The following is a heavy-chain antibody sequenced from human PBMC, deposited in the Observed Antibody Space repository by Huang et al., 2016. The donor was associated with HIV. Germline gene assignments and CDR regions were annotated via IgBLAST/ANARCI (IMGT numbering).Heavy chain of an antibody. V-gene: IGHV5-51*03. CDR3: AKGRRAFDV. J-gene: IGHJ3*01. CDR1: GYSFSIYW. CDR2: LFPLEAKS. Sequence: EVQLVQSGAEVKKPGESLKSSCTGSGYSFSIYWIAWVRQMPGKGLEWIGILFPLEAKSTYSPSFEGHVSISVDKAINTVYLHWSSLKASDTAIYYCAKGRRAFDVWGQGTWVTVSS.